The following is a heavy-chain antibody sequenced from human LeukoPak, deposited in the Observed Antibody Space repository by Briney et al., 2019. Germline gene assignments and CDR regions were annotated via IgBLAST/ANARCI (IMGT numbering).Heavy chain of an antibody. J-gene: IGHJ4*02. Sequence: GGSLRLSCTASGFTVTNNYMSWVRQAPGKGLEWVSAISGSGRDTFYADSVKGRFTISRDNINNILYLQMNSLRAEDTAVYYCAKDVSTVVVADEYWGQGTLVTVSS. CDR1: GFTVTNNY. D-gene: IGHD4-23*01. CDR3: AKDVSTVVVADEY. CDR2: ISGSGRDT. V-gene: IGHV3-23*01.